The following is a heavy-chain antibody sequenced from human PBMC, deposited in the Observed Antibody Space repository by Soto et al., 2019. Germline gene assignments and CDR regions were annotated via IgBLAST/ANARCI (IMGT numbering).Heavy chain of an antibody. V-gene: IGHV4-59*08. J-gene: IGHJ6*02. Sequence: QVQLQQSGPRLVKPSETLSLTCTVSSGPVRSHNWGWIRQPPGRGLEWIGYVYYSGDTAYNPSLRGRVTISADTSTNETALTLNSLTGADTAVYYCVRQGIDYLHGLVDVWGQGTTVSVSS. CDR1: SGPVRSHN. CDR2: VYYSGDT. D-gene: IGHD4-17*01. CDR3: VRQGIDYLHGLVDV.